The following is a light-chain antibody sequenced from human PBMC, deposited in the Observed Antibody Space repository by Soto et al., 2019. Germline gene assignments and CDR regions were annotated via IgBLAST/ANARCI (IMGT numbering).Light chain of an antibody. CDR3: QQYNNWPHLT. CDR2: GAS. V-gene: IGKV3D-15*01. CDR1: ESVSSRY. Sequence: EIVLTPSPGTLSLSPGERVTLSCRASESVSSRYLAWYQQKAGQAPRLLIYGASSRATGIPARFSGSGSGTVFTLTISSLQSEDFAVYYCQQYNNWPHLTFGGGTKVDIK. J-gene: IGKJ4*01.